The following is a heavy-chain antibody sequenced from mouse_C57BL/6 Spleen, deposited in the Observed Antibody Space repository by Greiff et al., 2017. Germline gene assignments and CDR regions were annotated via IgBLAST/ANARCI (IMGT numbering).Heavy chain of an antibody. CDR1: GYTFTDYN. D-gene: IGHD2-5*01. CDR3: ARNSNYEDYFDY. CDR2: INPNNGGT. V-gene: IGHV1-18*01. J-gene: IGHJ2*01. Sequence: VQLQQSGPELVKPGASVKIPCKASGYTFTDYNMDWVKQSHGKSLEWIGDINPNNGGTNYNEKFKGKATLTADKSSSTAYMQLSSLTSEDSAVYFCARNSNYEDYFDYWGQGTTRTVSS.